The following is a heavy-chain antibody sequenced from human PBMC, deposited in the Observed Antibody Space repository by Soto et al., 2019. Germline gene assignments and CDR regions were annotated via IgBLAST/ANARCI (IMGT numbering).Heavy chain of an antibody. CDR2: ISYDGSNK. CDR1: GFTFSSYA. J-gene: IGHJ6*02. V-gene: IGHV3-30-3*01. Sequence: GSLRLSCAASGFTFSSYAMHWVRQAPGKGLEWVAVISYDGSNKYYADSVKGRFTISRDNSKNTLYLQMNSLRAEDTAVYYCARDGNAEDPDYYYYGMDVWGQGTTVTVSS. D-gene: IGHD1-1*01. CDR3: ARDGNAEDPDYYYYGMDV.